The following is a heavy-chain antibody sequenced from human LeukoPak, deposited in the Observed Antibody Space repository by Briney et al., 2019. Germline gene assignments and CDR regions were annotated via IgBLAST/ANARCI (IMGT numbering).Heavy chain of an antibody. CDR3: YGANAEH. CDR2: TNTDGSST. D-gene: IGHD4-23*01. CDR1: GFTFSSYW. Sequence: PGGSLRLSCAASGFTFSSYWMHWVRQAPGKGLVWVSGTNTDGSSTMYADSVKGRFTIARDNAKNTLYLQMNSLRAEDTAVYYCYGANAEHWGLGTLVTVSS. V-gene: IGHV3-74*03. J-gene: IGHJ1*01.